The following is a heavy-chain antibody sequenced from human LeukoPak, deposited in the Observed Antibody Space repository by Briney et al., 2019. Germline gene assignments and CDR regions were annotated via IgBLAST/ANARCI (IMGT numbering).Heavy chain of an antibody. Sequence: PSETLSLTCTVSGYSISSGYFWSWIRQPPGKGLEWIGEINHSGSTNYNPSLKSRVTISVDTSKNQFSLKLSSVTAADTAVYYCARHIVKGLYGSGKYNWFDPWGQGTLVTVSS. CDR2: INHSGST. CDR1: GYSISSGYF. CDR3: ARHIVKGLYGSGKYNWFDP. J-gene: IGHJ5*02. D-gene: IGHD3-10*01. V-gene: IGHV4-38-2*02.